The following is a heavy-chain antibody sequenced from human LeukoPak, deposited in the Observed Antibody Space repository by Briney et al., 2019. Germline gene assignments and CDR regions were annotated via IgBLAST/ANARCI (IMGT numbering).Heavy chain of an antibody. CDR3: AKDQLLVPHAFDI. J-gene: IGHJ3*02. V-gene: IGHV3-23*01. D-gene: IGHD6-19*01. Sequence: GGSLRLSCAASGFTFSSYAMSWVRQAPGRGLEWVSAISGSGGSTYYADSVRGRFTISRDNSKNTLYLQMNSLRAEDTAVYYCAKDQLLVPHAFDIWGQGTMVTVSS. CDR1: GFTFSSYA. CDR2: ISGSGGST.